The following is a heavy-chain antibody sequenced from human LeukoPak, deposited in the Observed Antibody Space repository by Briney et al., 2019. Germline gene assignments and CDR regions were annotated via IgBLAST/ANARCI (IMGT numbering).Heavy chain of an antibody. CDR3: ARLPLGYCSSTSCYTERDY. V-gene: IGHV4-61*02. CDR2: IYTSGST. J-gene: IGHJ4*02. Sequence: SETLSLTCTVSGGSISSGSYYWSRIRQPAGKGLEWIGRIYTSGSTNYNPSLKSRVTISVDTSKNQFSLKLSSVTAADTAVYYCARLPLGYCSSTSCYTERDYWGQGTLVTVSS. CDR1: GGSISSGSYY. D-gene: IGHD2-2*02.